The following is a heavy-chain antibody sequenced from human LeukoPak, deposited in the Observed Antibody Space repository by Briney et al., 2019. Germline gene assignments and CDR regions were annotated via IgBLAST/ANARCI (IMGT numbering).Heavy chain of an antibody. CDR2: ISSDGSST. V-gene: IGHV3-74*01. CDR3: ARGRYSSGWYYFDY. CDR1: GFTFSSYW. J-gene: IGHJ4*02. Sequence: GGSLRLSCAASGFTFSSYWMHWVRHAPGKGLVWVSRISSDGSSTSYADSVKGRFTISRDNAKNTLYLQMNSLRAEDTAVYYCARGRYSSGWYYFDYWGQGTLVTVPS. D-gene: IGHD6-19*01.